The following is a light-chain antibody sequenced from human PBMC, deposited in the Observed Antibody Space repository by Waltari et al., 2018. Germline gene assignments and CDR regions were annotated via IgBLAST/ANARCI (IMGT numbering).Light chain of an antibody. J-gene: IGLJ3*02. CDR2: DVS. CDR3: VSYTTISTWV. Sequence: QSALTQPASVSGSPGQSITISCTGTSSDVGGFDHVSWYQHHPGKAPKVIIYDVSKRPAGVSNRCSGSKSGNTASLIISGLQADDEADYYCVSYTTISTWVFGGGTKLTVL. V-gene: IGLV2-14*03. CDR1: SSDVGGFDH.